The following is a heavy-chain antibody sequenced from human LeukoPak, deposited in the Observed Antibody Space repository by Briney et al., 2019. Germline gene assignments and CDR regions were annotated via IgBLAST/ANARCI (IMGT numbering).Heavy chain of an antibody. J-gene: IGHJ4*02. V-gene: IGHV3-21*01. Sequence: PGGSLRLSCATSGFTFSNYRMKWVRQAPGRGLEWVSSISSSSSHIYYADSVKGRFTISRDNAKNSLYLQMNSLRAEDTAVYYCARTYSSSSFVDYWGQGTLVTVSS. CDR3: ARTYSSSSFVDY. CDR2: ISSSSSHI. D-gene: IGHD6-6*01. CDR1: GFTFSNYR.